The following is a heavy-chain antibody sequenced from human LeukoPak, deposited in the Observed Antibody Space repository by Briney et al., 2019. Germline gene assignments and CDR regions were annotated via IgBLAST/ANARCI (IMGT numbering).Heavy chain of an antibody. D-gene: IGHD3-16*02. V-gene: IGHV3-9*01. J-gene: IGHJ6*03. CDR3: AKDGYNYYYMDV. Sequence: GGSLRLSCAGSGFNFDDYSMHWVRQPPGKGLEWVSGMSWNGDTIGYADSVKGRFTISRDNAKKTLCLQMNSLRVEDTAFYYCAKDGYNYYYMDVWGSGTTVTVSS. CDR1: GFNFDDYS. CDR2: MSWNGDTI.